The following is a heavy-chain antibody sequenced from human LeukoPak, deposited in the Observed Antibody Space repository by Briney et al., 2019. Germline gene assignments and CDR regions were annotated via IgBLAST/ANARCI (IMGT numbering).Heavy chain of an antibody. CDR1: GFTFSSYG. V-gene: IGHV3-30*18. D-gene: IGHD3-22*01. Sequence: GGSLRLSWAASGFTFSSYGTHWVRQAPGKGLEWVAVISYDGSNKYYADSVKGRFTISRDNSKNTLYLQMNSLRAEDTAVYYCAKGPKDYYDSSGQIDYWGQGTLVTVSS. CDR2: ISYDGSNK. CDR3: AKGPKDYYDSSGQIDY. J-gene: IGHJ4*02.